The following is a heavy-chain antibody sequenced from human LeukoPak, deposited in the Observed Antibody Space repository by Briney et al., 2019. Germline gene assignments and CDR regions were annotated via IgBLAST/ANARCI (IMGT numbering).Heavy chain of an antibody. Sequence: ASVKVSCKASGYSFTGYYMHWVRQAPGQGLEWMGWINPNSGGTNYAQKFQGRVTMTRDTSISTAYMELSRLRSDDTAVYYCARAPRRNYYMDVWGKGTTVTVSS. CDR1: GYSFTGYY. J-gene: IGHJ6*03. CDR3: ARAPRRNYYMDV. V-gene: IGHV1-2*02. CDR2: INPNSGGT. D-gene: IGHD5-24*01.